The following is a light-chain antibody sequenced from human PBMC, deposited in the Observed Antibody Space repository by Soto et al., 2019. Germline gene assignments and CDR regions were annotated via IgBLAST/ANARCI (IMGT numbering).Light chain of an antibody. J-gene: IGKJ1*01. CDR1: QGISNY. Sequence: DIQMTQSPSSLSASVGDRVTITCRASQGISNYLAWYQQKPGKVPKLLIYAASTLQSGVPSRFSGSGSGTDFALTISSLQPDDVSTYYCQNYNSGPRTFGQGTKVEIK. V-gene: IGKV1-27*01. CDR2: AAS. CDR3: QNYNSGPRT.